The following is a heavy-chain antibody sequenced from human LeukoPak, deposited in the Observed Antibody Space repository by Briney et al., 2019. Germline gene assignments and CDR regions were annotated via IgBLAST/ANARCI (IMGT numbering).Heavy chain of an antibody. J-gene: IGHJ4*02. CDR2: FDPEDGET. Sequence: GASVKVSCKVSGYTLTELSMHWVRQALGKGVGWMGRFDPEDGETIYAQKFQGRVPMTEDTYTATAYMELGSLRSEDTAVYYCATDIDYGTAAAGFIIWGQGTLVTVSS. CDR1: GYTLTELS. D-gene: IGHD6-13*01. CDR3: ATDIDYGTAAAGFII. V-gene: IGHV1-24*01.